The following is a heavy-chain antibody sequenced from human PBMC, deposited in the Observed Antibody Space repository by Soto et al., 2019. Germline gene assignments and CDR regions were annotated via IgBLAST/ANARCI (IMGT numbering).Heavy chain of an antibody. CDR3: ARGPLQLWLNCFDY. V-gene: IGHV6-1*01. CDR2: TYYRSKWYN. CDR1: GDSVSSNSAA. D-gene: IGHD5-18*01. Sequence: SQTLSLTCAISGDSVSSNSAAWNWFRQSPSRGLEWLGRTYYRSKWYNDYAVSVKSRITISPDTSKNQFYLQLNSVTPEDTAVYYCARGPLQLWLNCFDYWGQGTLVTVSS. J-gene: IGHJ4*02.